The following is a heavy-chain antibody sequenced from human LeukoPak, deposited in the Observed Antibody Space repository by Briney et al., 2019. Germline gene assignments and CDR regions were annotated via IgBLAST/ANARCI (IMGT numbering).Heavy chain of an antibody. J-gene: IGHJ4*02. CDR1: GFTFSSYW. Sequence: GGSLRLSCAASGFTFSSYWMSWVHQAPGKGLEWVANIKQDGSEKYYVDSVKGRFTISRDNAKNSLYLQMNSLRAEDTAVYYCARMREVVGSNFDYWGQGTLVTVSS. CDR3: ARMREVVGSNFDY. V-gene: IGHV3-7*01. CDR2: IKQDGSEK. D-gene: IGHD1-26*01.